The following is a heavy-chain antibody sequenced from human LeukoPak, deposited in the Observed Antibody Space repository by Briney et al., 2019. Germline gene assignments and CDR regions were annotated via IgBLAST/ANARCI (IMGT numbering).Heavy chain of an antibody. J-gene: IGHJ6*02. D-gene: IGHD3-3*01. CDR2: IYYSGST. CDR1: GGSISSYY. V-gene: IGHV4-59*08. Sequence: SETLSLTCTVSGGSISSYYWSWIRQPPGKELEWIGYIYYSGSTNYNPSLKSRVTISVDTSKNQFSLKLSSVTAADTAVYYCARLRDYDFWSGYYQNYYYGMDVWGQGTTVTVSS. CDR3: ARLRDYDFWSGYYQNYYYGMDV.